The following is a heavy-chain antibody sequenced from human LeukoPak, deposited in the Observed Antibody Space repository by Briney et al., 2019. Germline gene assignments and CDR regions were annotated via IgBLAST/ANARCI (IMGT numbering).Heavy chain of an antibody. CDR2: INWNGGST. Sequence: GGSLRLSCAVSGFTFDDYGMSWVRQAPGKGLEWVSGINWNGGSTGYADSVKGRFTISRDNAKKSVYLKMNSLRGEDTALYYCARDYCGGDCYPFDYWGQGSLVTVSS. V-gene: IGHV3-20*04. CDR3: ARDYCGGDCYPFDY. J-gene: IGHJ4*02. CDR1: GFTFDDYG. D-gene: IGHD2-21*02.